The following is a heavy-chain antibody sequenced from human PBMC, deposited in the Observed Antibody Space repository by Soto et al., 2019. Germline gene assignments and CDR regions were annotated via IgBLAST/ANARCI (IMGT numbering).Heavy chain of an antibody. J-gene: IGHJ4*02. V-gene: IGHV3-64D*08. Sequence: GGSLRLSCSASGFTFSSYAMHWVRQAPGKGLEYVSAISSNGGSTYYADSVKGRFTISRDNSKNTLYLQMSSLRAEDTAVYYCVKDSHYYDSSGYYQYYFDYWGQGTLVTVSS. D-gene: IGHD3-22*01. CDR1: GFTFSSYA. CDR2: ISSNGGST. CDR3: VKDSHYYDSSGYYQYYFDY.